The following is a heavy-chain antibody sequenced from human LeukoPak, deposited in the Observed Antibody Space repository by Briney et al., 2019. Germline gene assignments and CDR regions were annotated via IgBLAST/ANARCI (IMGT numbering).Heavy chain of an antibody. J-gene: IGHJ4*02. CDR3: ARVGVAGPYYFDY. Sequence: SETLSLTCTVSGGSITYYYWSWIRQPPGKGLEGMGYIYYDGSTNYNPSLKSRVTISVDTSKNQFSLRLTSVTAADTAVYYCARVGVAGPYYFDYWGQGTLVTVSS. V-gene: IGHV4-59*01. D-gene: IGHD6-19*01. CDR1: GGSITYYY. CDR2: IYYDGST.